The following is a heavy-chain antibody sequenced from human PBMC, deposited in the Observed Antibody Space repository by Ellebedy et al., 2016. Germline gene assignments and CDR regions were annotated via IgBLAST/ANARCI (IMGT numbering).Heavy chain of an antibody. V-gene: IGHV3-30*03. D-gene: IGHD3-9*01. CDR2: ISYDGSNK. J-gene: IGHJ6*02. CDR1: GFTFSSYG. Sequence: GGSLRLXCAASGFTFSSYGMHWVRQAPGKGLEWVAVISYDGSNKYYADSVKGRFTISRDNSKNTLYLQMNSLRAEDTAVYYCARDLVILTGYNYYYYYGMDVWGQGTTVTVSS. CDR3: ARDLVILTGYNYYYYYGMDV.